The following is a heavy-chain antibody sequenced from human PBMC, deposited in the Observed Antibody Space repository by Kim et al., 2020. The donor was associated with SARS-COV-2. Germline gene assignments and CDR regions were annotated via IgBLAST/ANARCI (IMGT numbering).Heavy chain of an antibody. CDR3: AKDIAPRNSGYSSSDLNYLRDYYYYGMDV. CDR2: ISWNSGSI. V-gene: IGHV3-9*01. D-gene: IGHD6-13*01. Sequence: GGSLRLSCAASGFTFDDYAMHWVRQAPGKGLEWVSGISWNSGSIGYADSVKGRFTISRDNAKNSLYLQMNSLRAEDTALYYCAKDIAPRNSGYSSSDLNYLRDYYYYGMDVWGQGTTVTVSS. J-gene: IGHJ6*02. CDR1: GFTFDDYA.